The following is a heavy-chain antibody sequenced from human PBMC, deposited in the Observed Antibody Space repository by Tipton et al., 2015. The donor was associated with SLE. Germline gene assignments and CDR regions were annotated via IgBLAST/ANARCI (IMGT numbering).Heavy chain of an antibody. CDR3: ASNKGYCSGGTCTAPTEINS. Sequence: GLVKPSQTLSLTCAISGDSVSSISASWNWIRQSPSRGLEWLGRTYYRFKWYTDYAVSVKSRITINPDTSKNQFSLHLNSVTAADTAVYYCASNKGYCSGGTCTAPTEINSWGQGTLVTVSS. V-gene: IGHV6-1*01. D-gene: IGHD2-15*01. CDR2: TYYRFKWYT. J-gene: IGHJ4*02. CDR1: GDSVSSISAS.